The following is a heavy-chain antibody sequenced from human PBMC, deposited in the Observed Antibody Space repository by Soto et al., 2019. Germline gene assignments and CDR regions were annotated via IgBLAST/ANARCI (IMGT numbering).Heavy chain of an antibody. V-gene: IGHV1-18*01. Sequence: QVQLVQSGAEVKKPGASVKVSCKASGYTFSNYGISWVRQAPGQGLEWVGWISGFNGHTNYAQKLQGRVTMTTDTSTSTAYMELRSLRSDDTAVYYCTRDDFSGFAPRNIWGQGTMVTVSS. CDR3: TRDDFSGFAPRNI. J-gene: IGHJ3*02. CDR1: GYTFSNYG. D-gene: IGHD5-12*01. CDR2: ISGFNGHT.